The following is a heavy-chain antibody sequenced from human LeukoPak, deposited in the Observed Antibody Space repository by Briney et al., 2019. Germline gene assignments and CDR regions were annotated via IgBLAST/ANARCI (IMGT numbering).Heavy chain of an antibody. V-gene: IGHV3-43D*04. CDR3: ARGELPTGWLTDF. CDR1: GFILHNHA. Sequence: GGSLRLSRAASGFILHNHAMHWVRQAPGKGAEWVSLIDWDSSRTFYTESVKGRFTISRDNSKNSLFLQMNSLRAEDTALYYCARGELPTGWLTDFWGQGTLVTVSS. D-gene: IGHD6-19*01. J-gene: IGHJ4*02. CDR2: IDWDSSRT.